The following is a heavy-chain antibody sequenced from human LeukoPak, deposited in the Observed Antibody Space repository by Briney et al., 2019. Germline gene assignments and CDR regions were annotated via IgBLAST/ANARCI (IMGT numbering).Heavy chain of an antibody. CDR1: RFSFSSYG. Sequence: GGSLRLSCAASRFSFSSYGMHWVRQAPGKGLEWVAYLQYDRTNVQYADSVRGRFTISRDNSKNILYLQMNSLRAEDTAVYYCARGADSGYSSDNWGQGTLVSVSS. CDR3: ARGADSGYSSDN. CDR2: LQYDRTNV. D-gene: IGHD3-9*01. V-gene: IGHV3-30*02. J-gene: IGHJ4*02.